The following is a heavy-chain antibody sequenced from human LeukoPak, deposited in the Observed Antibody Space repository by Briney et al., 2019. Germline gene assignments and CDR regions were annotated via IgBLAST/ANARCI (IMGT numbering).Heavy chain of an antibody. J-gene: IGHJ4*02. D-gene: IGHD3-3*01. V-gene: IGHV1-8*01. Sequence: ASVKVSCKASGYTFTSYDINWVRQATGQGLEWMGWMNPNSGNTGYAQKFQGRVTMTRNTSISTAYMELSSLRSEDTAVYYCARARIFGVVPYFDYWGQGTLVTVSS. CDR1: GYTFTSYD. CDR3: ARARIFGVVPYFDY. CDR2: MNPNSGNT.